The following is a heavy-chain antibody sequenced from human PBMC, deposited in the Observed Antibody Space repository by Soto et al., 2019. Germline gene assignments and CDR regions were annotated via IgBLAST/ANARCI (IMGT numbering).Heavy chain of an antibody. J-gene: IGHJ6*02. CDR2: VHPSGTT. CDR3: SRGGKVGSYYYYGMDV. CDR1: GGSIRNYY. V-gene: IGHV4-4*07. Sequence: QVQLQESGPGLVKPSETLSLTCTVSGGSIRNYYWSWIRQPAGSGLEWIGRVHPSGTTNYNPSLQSRVTMAVDTFKNQFSLKLTSVTAADTAVYYCSRGGKVGSYYYYGMDVWGQGTTVTVSS. D-gene: IGHD3-10*01.